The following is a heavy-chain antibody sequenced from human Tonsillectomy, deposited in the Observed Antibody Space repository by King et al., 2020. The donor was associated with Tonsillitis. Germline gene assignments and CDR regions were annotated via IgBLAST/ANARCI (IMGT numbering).Heavy chain of an antibody. CDR3: ARDTRLDY. V-gene: IGHV3-33*05. CDR2: ISYDGSNK. Sequence: VQLVESGGGVVQPGRSLSLSCAASGFTFISYGMHWVRQAPGKGLEWVAVISYDGSNKYYADSVKGRFTISRDNSKNTLYLQMNSLRAEDTAVYYCARDTRLDYWGQGTLVTVSS. CDR1: GFTFISYG. J-gene: IGHJ4*02.